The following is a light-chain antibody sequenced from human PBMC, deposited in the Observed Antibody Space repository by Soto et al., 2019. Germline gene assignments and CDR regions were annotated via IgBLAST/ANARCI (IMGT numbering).Light chain of an antibody. V-gene: IGKV3-15*01. CDR2: AAS. CDR1: QSVGRN. Sequence: EIVVTQSPGILSVSPGDRATLSCRASQSVGRNLAWYQQKPGQAPTLLIYAASTRATGLPARFSGSGSGTDLTLTISSLQSEDFAVYYCQEYSKWPLFTFGPGNRVD. CDR3: QEYSKWPLFT. J-gene: IGKJ3*01.